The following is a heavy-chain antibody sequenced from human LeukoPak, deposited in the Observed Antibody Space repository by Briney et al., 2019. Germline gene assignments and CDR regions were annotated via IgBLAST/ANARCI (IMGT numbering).Heavy chain of an antibody. CDR1: GFTFSSYS. CDR3: TNGPSKDGYNYSFDY. Sequence: PGGSLRLSCAASGFTFSSYSMNWVRRAPGKGLEWVSSISSSSSYIYYADSVKGRFTISRDKSKNTLYLQMNGLRPEDTAVYYCTNGPSKDGYNYSFDYWGQGTLVTVSS. V-gene: IGHV3-21*01. CDR2: ISSSSSYI. J-gene: IGHJ4*02. D-gene: IGHD5-24*01.